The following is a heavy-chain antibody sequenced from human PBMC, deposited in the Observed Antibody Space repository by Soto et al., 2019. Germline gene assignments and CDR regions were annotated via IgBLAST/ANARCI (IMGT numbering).Heavy chain of an antibody. J-gene: IGHJ4*02. V-gene: IGHV3-21*01. D-gene: IGHD5-18*01. CDR2: ISKYDNT. CDR3: NLYDAIVFDF. CDR1: GFAFRSYA. Sequence: GGSLRLSCAASGFAFRSYAMRWVRQAPGKGLEWVSSISKYDNTAYADSVKGRFTVSRDNAKNSLFLQMNSLRAEDTAAYDGNLYDAIVFDFWGQGALVIVSS.